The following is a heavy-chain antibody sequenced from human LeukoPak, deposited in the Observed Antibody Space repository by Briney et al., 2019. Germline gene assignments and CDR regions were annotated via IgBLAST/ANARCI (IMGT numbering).Heavy chain of an antibody. J-gene: IGHJ4*02. CDR2: LYSGGAT. V-gene: IGHV3-66*01. D-gene: IGHD1-1*01. Sequence: GGSLRLSCAASGFTVKDNFMSWVRQAPGKGLEWVSVLYSGGATYYADSVKGRFTISRDNSKNTLYLQMNSLRAEDTAVYYCAKAMSGTDPYYFDYWGQGTLVTVSS. CDR3: AKAMSGTDPYYFDY. CDR1: GFTVKDNF.